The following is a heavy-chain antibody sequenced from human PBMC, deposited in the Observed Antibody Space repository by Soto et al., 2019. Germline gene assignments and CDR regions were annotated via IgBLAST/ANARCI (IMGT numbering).Heavy chain of an antibody. CDR1: GFTFSNDW. V-gene: IGHV3-74*01. D-gene: IGHD3-9*01. J-gene: IGHJ4*02. CDR2: INADGGST. CDR3: IKVLTRGVGVPRFYFDS. Sequence: PVGSLRLSCAASGFTFSNDWMHWVRQAPGKGLERVSRINADGGSTHYADSVRGRFTISRDNAKNTLFLQLNSLRVEDTAIYYCIKVLTRGVGVPRFYFDSWGQGTLVTVSS.